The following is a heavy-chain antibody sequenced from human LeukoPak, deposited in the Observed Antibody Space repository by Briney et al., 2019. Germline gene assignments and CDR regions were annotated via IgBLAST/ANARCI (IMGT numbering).Heavy chain of an antibody. D-gene: IGHD6-13*01. CDR3: ARRFFPASGIAAAGTPPSRRFDP. J-gene: IGHJ5*02. Sequence: SQTLSLTCTVSGGSISSGSYYWSWIRQPAGKGLEWIGRIYTSGSTNYNPSLKSRVTISVDTSKNQFSLKLSSVTAADTAVYYCARRFFPASGIAAAGTPPSRRFDPWGQGTLVTVSS. CDR2: IYTSGST. V-gene: IGHV4-61*02. CDR1: GGSISSGSYY.